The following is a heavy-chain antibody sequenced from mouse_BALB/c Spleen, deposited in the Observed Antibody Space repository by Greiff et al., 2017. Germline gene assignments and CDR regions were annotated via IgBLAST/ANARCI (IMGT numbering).Heavy chain of an antibody. V-gene: IGHV5-17*02. J-gene: IGHJ4*01. CDR3: ARDYDYDVGAMDY. CDR1: GFTFSSFG. CDR2: ISSGSSTT. Sequence: EVQLQESGGGLVQPGGSRKLSCAASGFTFSSFGMHWVRQAPEKGLEWVAYISSGSSTTYYADTVKGRFTISSDNPKNTLFLQMTSLRSEDTAMYYCARDYDYDVGAMDYWGQGTSVTVSS. D-gene: IGHD2-4*01.